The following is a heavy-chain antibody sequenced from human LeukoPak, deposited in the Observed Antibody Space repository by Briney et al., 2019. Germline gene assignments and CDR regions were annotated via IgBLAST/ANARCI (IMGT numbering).Heavy chain of an antibody. CDR2: ISYDGSNK. CDR3: ARDRFYRDGYNWGAIDY. V-gene: IGHV3-30*01. CDR1: GFTFSSYA. J-gene: IGHJ4*02. Sequence: GGSLRLFCAASGFTFSSYAMHWVRQAPGKGLEWVAVISYDGSNKYYADSVKGRFTISRDNSKNTLYLQMNSLRAEDTAVYYCARDRFYRDGYNWGAIDYWGQGTLVTVSS. D-gene: IGHD5-24*01.